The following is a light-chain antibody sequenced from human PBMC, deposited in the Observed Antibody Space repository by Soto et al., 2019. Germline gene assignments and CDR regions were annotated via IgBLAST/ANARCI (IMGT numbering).Light chain of an antibody. V-gene: IGKV1-12*01. CDR3: QQTDSFHQT. CDR1: PGISTW. J-gene: IGKJ1*01. Sequence: DIQMTQSPSSVSASVGDRVTISCRASPGISTWLAWYQQSPGKAPKLLIYTASSLQTGVPSRFSGSGSGTDFTLTISSLQHEDFATYYCQQTDSFHQTFGQGTKVDIK. CDR2: TAS.